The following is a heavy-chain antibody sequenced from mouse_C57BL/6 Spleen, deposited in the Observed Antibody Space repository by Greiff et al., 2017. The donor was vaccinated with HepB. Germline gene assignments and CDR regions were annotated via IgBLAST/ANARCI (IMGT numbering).Heavy chain of an antibody. CDR3: ARGGVFITTVVAPYFDY. CDR1: GYSITSGYD. J-gene: IGHJ2*01. V-gene: IGHV3-1*01. CDR2: ISYSGST. Sequence: ESGPGMVKPSQSLSLTCTVTGYSITSGYDWHWIRHFPGNKLEWMGYISYSGSTNYNPSLKSRISITNDTSKNQFFLKLNSVTTEDTATYYCARGGVFITTVVAPYFDYWGQGTTLTVSS. D-gene: IGHD1-1*01.